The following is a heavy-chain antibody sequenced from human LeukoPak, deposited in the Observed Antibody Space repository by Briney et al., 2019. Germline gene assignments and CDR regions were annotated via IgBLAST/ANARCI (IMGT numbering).Heavy chain of an antibody. CDR2: ISDDGSIK. V-gene: IGHV3-30-3*01. CDR1: GFTFSSYA. Sequence: PGRSLRLSCAASGFTFSSYAMHWVRQAPGKGLEWVTLISDDGSIKHYADSVKGRFTISRDNSKNTLYLQMNSLRAEDTAVYYCAKDRGTLIAAAGIRVPVTDWGQGTLVTVSS. D-gene: IGHD6-13*01. J-gene: IGHJ4*02. CDR3: AKDRGTLIAAAGIRVPVTD.